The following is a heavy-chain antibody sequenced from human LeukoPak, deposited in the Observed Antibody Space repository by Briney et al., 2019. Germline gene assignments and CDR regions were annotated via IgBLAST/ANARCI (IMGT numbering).Heavy chain of an antibody. D-gene: IGHD3-10*01. Sequence: ASVKVSCKASGYTFTGYYMYWVRQAPGQGLEWMGIINPSVGGTTYARKFQGRVTMTRDTSTSTVYMELSSLRSEDTAVYYCARHGSGRYYPAEGRVDYWGQGTLVTVSS. CDR1: GYTFTGYY. V-gene: IGHV1-46*03. J-gene: IGHJ4*02. CDR3: ARHGSGRYYPAEGRVDY. CDR2: INPSVGGT.